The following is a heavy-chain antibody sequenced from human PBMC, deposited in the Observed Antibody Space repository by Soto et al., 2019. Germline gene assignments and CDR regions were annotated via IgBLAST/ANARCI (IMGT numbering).Heavy chain of an antibody. V-gene: IGHV3-11*01. D-gene: IGHD2-2*01. J-gene: IGHJ3*02. CDR3: ARDPSLRPDCRSTSCQLPYAFDI. CDR2: ISSSGSTI. CDR1: GFTFSDYY. Sequence: GGSLRLSCAASGFTFSDYYMSWIRQAPGKGLEWVSYISSSGSTIYYADSVKGRFTISRDNAKNSLYLQMNSLRAEDTAVYYCARDPSLRPDCRSTSCQLPYAFDIWGQGTMVTV.